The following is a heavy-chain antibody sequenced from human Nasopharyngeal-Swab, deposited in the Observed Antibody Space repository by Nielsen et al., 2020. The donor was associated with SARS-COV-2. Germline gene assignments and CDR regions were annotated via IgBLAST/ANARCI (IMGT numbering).Heavy chain of an antibody. V-gene: IGHV3-23*01. CDR1: GFTFSNYA. Sequence: GESLKISFAASGFTFSNYAMSWVRQAPGKGLEWVSGITASGANTYHADSVKGRFTISRDNSKNMLYLQMISLRADDTAVYYCAKAYSYGSGSSYATFDSWGQGTLVTVSS. D-gene: IGHD3-10*01. CDR3: AKAYSYGSGSSYATFDS. J-gene: IGHJ4*02. CDR2: ITASGANT.